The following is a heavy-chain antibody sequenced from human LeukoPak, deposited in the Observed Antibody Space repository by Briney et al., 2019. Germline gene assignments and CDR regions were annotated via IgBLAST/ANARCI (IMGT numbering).Heavy chain of an antibody. CDR3: AKVRFLEWLSSPGYFDY. CDR2: ISGSGGST. J-gene: IGHJ4*02. D-gene: IGHD3-3*01. CDR1: GFTFSSYA. V-gene: IGHV3-23*01. Sequence: GSLRLSCAASGFTFSSYAMSWVRQAPGKGLKWVSAISGSGGSTYYADSVKGRFTISRDNSKNTLYLQMNSLRAEDTAVYYCAKVRFLEWLSSPGYFDYWGQGTLVTVSS.